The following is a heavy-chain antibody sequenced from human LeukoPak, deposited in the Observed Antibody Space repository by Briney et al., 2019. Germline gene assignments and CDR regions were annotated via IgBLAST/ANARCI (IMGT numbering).Heavy chain of an antibody. Sequence: ASVKVSCKASGGTFSSSAISWVRQAPGQGLEWMGGIIPIFGTANYAQKFQGRVTITTDESTSTAYMELSSLRSEDTAVYYCARGRAFGLNWFDPWGQGTLVTVSS. V-gene: IGHV1-69*05. CDR3: ARGRAFGLNWFDP. CDR2: IIPIFGTA. CDR1: GGTFSSSA. J-gene: IGHJ5*02. D-gene: IGHD3-3*01.